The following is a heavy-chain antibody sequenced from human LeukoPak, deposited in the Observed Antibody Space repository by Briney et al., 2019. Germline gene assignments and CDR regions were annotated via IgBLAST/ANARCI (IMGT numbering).Heavy chain of an antibody. V-gene: IGHV3-23*01. CDR1: GFTFRNHA. Sequence: GGSLRLSCAASGFTFRNHAMNWVHQTPGKGLEWVSSISTDGVNTYYADSVKGRFTISRDTSKDTLYLQMNSLSAEDTAVYYCARCTKYTTGWCNWFDPWGQGTLVTVSS. D-gene: IGHD6-19*01. CDR3: ARCTKYTTGWCNWFDP. J-gene: IGHJ5*02. CDR2: ISTDGVNT.